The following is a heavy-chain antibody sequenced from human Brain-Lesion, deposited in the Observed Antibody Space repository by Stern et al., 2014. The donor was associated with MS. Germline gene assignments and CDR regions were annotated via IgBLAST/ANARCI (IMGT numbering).Heavy chain of an antibody. CDR1: GGSISSGSDY. Sequence: QVQLQESGPGLVKPSQTLSLTCTVSGGSISSGSDYWSWIRQPVGKGLGWIGRINPRGRAFYTPSLKSRVTISTDTSMNQFSLELNSATAADTAIYYCASGYRIFDYWGQGILVTVSS. V-gene: IGHV4-61*02. D-gene: IGHD5-18*01. CDR2: INPRGRA. CDR3: ASGYRIFDY. J-gene: IGHJ4*02.